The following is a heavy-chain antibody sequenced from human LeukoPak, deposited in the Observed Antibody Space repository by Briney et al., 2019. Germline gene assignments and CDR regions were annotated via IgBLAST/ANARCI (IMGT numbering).Heavy chain of an antibody. J-gene: IGHJ4*02. Sequence: SETLSLTCTVSGGSISSHYWSWIRQPPGKGLEWIGYIYYSGSTNYNPSLKSRVTISVDTSKNQFSLKLSSVTAADTAVYYCAVEMATIGGFDYWGQGTLVTVSS. D-gene: IGHD5-24*01. CDR2: IYYSGST. CDR3: AVEMATIGGFDY. V-gene: IGHV4-59*11. CDR1: GGSISSHY.